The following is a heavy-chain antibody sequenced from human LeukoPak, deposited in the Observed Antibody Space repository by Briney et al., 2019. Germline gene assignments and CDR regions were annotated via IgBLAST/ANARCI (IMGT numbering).Heavy chain of an antibody. D-gene: IGHD2-2*01. Sequence: GASVTVSCKASGYTFTSYYMHWVRQAPGQGLEWMGIINPSGGSTSYAQKFQGRVTMTRDTSKSTVYMELSSLRSEDTAVYYCARGFRVVVPAANVSGNFDYWGQGTLVTVSS. CDR1: GYTFTSYY. V-gene: IGHV1-46*03. CDR3: ARGFRVVVPAANVSGNFDY. J-gene: IGHJ4*02. CDR2: INPSGGST.